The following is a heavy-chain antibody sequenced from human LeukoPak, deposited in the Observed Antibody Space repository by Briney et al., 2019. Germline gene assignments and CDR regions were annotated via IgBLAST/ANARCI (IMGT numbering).Heavy chain of an antibody. J-gene: IGHJ4*02. CDR2: ISGSGGST. CDR1: GFTFSSYA. Sequence: RAGGSLRLSCAASGFTFSSYAMSWVRQAPGKGLEWVSAISGSGGSTYYADSVKGRFTISRDNSKNTLYLQMNSLRAEDTAVYYCAKVEDYYDSSGYYSFFDYWGQGTLVTVSS. D-gene: IGHD3-22*01. CDR3: AKVEDYYDSSGYYSFFDY. V-gene: IGHV3-23*01.